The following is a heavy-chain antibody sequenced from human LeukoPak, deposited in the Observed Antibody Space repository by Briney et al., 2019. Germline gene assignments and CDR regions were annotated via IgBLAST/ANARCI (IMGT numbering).Heavy chain of an antibody. CDR2: IKQDGSEK. CDR1: GFIFRSYW. Sequence: GGSLRLSCAATGFIFRSYWMSWVRQAPGKGLEWVANIKQDGSEKYYVDSVKGRFTISRDNAKKSLYLQMSSLRAEDTAVYYCVREGIAAYFDYWGQGSLVTVSS. D-gene: IGHD6-13*01. CDR3: VREGIAAYFDY. V-gene: IGHV3-7*05. J-gene: IGHJ4*02.